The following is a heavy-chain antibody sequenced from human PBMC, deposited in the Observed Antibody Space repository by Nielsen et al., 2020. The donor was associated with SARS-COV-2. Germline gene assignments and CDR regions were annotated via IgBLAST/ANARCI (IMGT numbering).Heavy chain of an antibody. CDR3: ASTYGGNPAHYYGMDV. D-gene: IGHD4-23*01. Sequence: GGSLRLSCAASGFTFSSYAMHWVRQAPGKGLEYVSAISSNGGSTYYANSVKGRFTISRDNSKNTLYLQMGSLRAEDMAVYYCASTYGGNPAHYYGMDVWGQGTTVTDSS. J-gene: IGHJ6*02. CDR1: GFTFSSYA. V-gene: IGHV3-64*01. CDR2: ISSNGGST.